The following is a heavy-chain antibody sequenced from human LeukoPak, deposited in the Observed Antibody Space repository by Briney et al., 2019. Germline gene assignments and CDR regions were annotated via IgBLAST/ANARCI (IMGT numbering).Heavy chain of an antibody. CDR2: ISYDGSNK. Sequence: PGGSLRLSCATSGFIFSGSPMHWVRQAPGKGLEWVAVISYDGSNKYYADSVKGRFTISRDNSKNTLYLQMNSLRAEDTAVYYCAKGPTTWVDYWGQGTLVTVSS. D-gene: IGHD4-17*01. J-gene: IGHJ4*02. CDR3: AKGPTTWVDY. V-gene: IGHV3-30*04. CDR1: GFIFSGSP.